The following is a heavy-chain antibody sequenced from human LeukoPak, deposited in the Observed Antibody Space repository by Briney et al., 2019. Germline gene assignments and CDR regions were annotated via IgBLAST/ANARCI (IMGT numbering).Heavy chain of an antibody. CDR2: IYYSGST. CDR3: ARPPRGSYGSGTL. J-gene: IGHJ4*02. D-gene: IGHD3-10*01. CDR1: GGSISSSSYY. Sequence: SETLSLTCTVSGGSISSSSYYWGWVRQPPGKGLEWIGSIYYSGSTYYNPSLKSRVTISVDTSKNQFSLKLSSVTAADTAVYYCARPPRGSYGSGTLWGQGTLVTVSS. V-gene: IGHV4-39*01.